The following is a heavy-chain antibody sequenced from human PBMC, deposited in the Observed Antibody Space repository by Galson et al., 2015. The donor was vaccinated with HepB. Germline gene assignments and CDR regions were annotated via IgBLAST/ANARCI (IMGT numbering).Heavy chain of an antibody. CDR1: GDSVSSNSAA. J-gene: IGHJ3*02. Sequence: CAISGDSVSSNSAAWNWIRQSPSRGLEWLGRTYYRSKWYSDYAESVKSRITINPDTSKNQFSLQLNSVTPEDTAVNYCARVGAAFRGHNDAFDIWGQGTMVTVSS. V-gene: IGHV6-1*01. CDR3: ARVGAAFRGHNDAFDI. D-gene: IGHD1-26*01. CDR2: TYYRSKWYS.